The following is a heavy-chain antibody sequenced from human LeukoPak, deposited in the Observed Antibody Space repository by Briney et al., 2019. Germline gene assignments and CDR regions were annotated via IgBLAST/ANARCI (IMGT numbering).Heavy chain of an antibody. Sequence: SETLSLTCTVSGGPISSSSYYWGWIRQPPGKGLEWIGSIYYSGSTYYNPSLKSRVTISLDTSKNQFSLKLSSVTAADTAVYYCARRSGSYYDIWGQGTLVTVSS. CDR3: ARRSGSYYDI. J-gene: IGHJ4*02. CDR1: GGPISSSSYY. CDR2: IYYSGST. V-gene: IGHV4-39*01. D-gene: IGHD1-26*01.